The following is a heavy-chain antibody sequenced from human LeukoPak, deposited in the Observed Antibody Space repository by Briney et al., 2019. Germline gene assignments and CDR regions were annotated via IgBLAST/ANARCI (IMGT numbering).Heavy chain of an antibody. D-gene: IGHD3-10*01. Sequence: GGSLGLSCAASGFTFSISAMSWVRQAPGKGLEWVSSISTTVGNTYYADSVKGRFTISRDNSNHTLYLQMNSLTAEDTAVYYCTKRAEFGGFDPWGQGTLVTVSS. CDR1: GFTFSISA. J-gene: IGHJ5*02. CDR3: TKRAEFGGFDP. V-gene: IGHV3-23*01. CDR2: ISTTVGNT.